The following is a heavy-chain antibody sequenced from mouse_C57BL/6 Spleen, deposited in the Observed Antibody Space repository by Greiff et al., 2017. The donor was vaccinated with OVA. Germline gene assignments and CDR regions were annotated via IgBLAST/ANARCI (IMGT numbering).Heavy chain of an antibody. Sequence: EVMLVESGGDLVKPGGSLKLSCAASGFTFSSYGMSWVRQTPDKRLEWVATISSGGSYTYYPDSVKGRFTISRDNAKNTLYLQMSSLKSEDTAMYYCARIGEAMDYWGQGTSVTVSS. CDR3: ARIGEAMDY. V-gene: IGHV5-6*01. CDR2: ISSGGSYT. J-gene: IGHJ4*01. CDR1: GFTFSSYG.